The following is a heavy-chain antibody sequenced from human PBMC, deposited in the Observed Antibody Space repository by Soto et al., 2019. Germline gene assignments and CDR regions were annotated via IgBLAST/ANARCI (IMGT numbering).Heavy chain of an antibody. J-gene: IGHJ4*02. D-gene: IGHD5-12*01. Sequence: EVQLLESGGGLVQPGGSLRLSCVASGFTFSNYVMGWVRQAPGKGLEWVSVISGSGGSTYYADAVKGQFTISRDNSKNTLYQHMNSLRAEDTDVYYCARSAIVSTISLLYFDYWGQGTLVAVSS. CDR1: GFTFSNYV. CDR2: ISGSGGST. V-gene: IGHV3-23*01. CDR3: ARSAIVSTISLLYFDY.